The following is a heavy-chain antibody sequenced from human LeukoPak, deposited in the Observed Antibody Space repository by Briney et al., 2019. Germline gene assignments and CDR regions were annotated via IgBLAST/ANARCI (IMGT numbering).Heavy chain of an antibody. V-gene: IGHV4-39*01. CDR2: IDYSGST. CDR3: ARRITGTTSDSFDY. J-gene: IGHJ4*02. CDR1: GGSISSSSYY. D-gene: IGHD1-20*01. Sequence: SETLSLTCTVSGGSISSSSYYWGWIRQPPGKGLEWIGSIDYSGSTYYNPSLKSRVTISVDTSKNQFSLKLRSVTAADTAVYYCARRITGTTSDSFDYWGQGTLVTVSS.